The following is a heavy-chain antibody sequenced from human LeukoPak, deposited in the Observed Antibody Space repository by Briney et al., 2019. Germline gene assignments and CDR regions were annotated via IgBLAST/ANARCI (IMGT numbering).Heavy chain of an antibody. V-gene: IGHV4-34*01. CDR1: GGSISPYY. CDR2: IDQGGGT. CDR3: ARAYGGRFDY. J-gene: IGHJ4*01. Sequence: SETLSLTCTVSGGSISPYYWSWIRQPPGEGLEWIGGIDQGGGTNHNPSLKSRVTLSVDRSKSQFSLRLRSVTAADTALYYCARAYGGRFDYWGHGALVTVSS. D-gene: IGHD4-23*01.